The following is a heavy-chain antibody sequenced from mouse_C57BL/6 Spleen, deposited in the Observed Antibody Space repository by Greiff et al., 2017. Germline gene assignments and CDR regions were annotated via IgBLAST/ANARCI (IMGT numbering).Heavy chain of an antibody. CDR1: GYTFTSYG. CDR3: ASTAQATGDY. J-gene: IGHJ2*01. V-gene: IGHV1-81*01. D-gene: IGHD3-2*02. CDR2: IYPRSGNT. Sequence: VKLMESGAELARPGASVKLSCKASGYTFTSYGISWVKQRTGQGLEWIGEIYPRSGNTYYNEKFKGKATLTADKSSSTAYMELRSLTSEDSAVYFCASTAQATGDYWGQGTTLTVSS.